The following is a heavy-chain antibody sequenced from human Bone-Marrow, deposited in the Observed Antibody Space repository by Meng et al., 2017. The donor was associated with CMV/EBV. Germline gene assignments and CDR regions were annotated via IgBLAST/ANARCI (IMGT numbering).Heavy chain of an antibody. D-gene: IGHD5-18*01. Sequence: GESLKISCAASGFTFSSYTMNWVRQAPGKGLEWVSSISSSSSYIYYADSVKGRFTISRDSAKKSVYLQIVSLRPEDTAMYYCARLAYSYGYVDYWGQGTLVTVSS. J-gene: IGHJ4*02. CDR2: ISSSSSYI. V-gene: IGHV3-21*01. CDR3: ARLAYSYGYVDY. CDR1: GFTFSSYT.